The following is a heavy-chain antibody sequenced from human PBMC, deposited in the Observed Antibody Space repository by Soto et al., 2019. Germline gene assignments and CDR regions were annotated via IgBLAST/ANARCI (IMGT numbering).Heavy chain of an antibody. D-gene: IGHD3-16*01. CDR2: INPSGST. CDR3: ARGREGGGAS. V-gene: IGHV4-34*01. J-gene: IGHJ5*02. CDR1: GGSFSGNY. Sequence: QVQLQQWGAGLLKPSETLSLTCGVYGGSFSGNYWSWIRQPPGEGLEWIGEINPSGSTNHSPSIKSRDTISADTSKNQSSLKLSSVIAADTAVYYCARGREGGGASWGQGTLVTVSS.